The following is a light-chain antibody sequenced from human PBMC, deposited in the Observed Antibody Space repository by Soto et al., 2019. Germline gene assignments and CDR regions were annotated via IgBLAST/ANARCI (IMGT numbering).Light chain of an antibody. J-gene: IGLJ3*02. V-gene: IGLV2-14*01. Sequence: QSALTQPASVSGSPGQSITIPCTGTSSDVGGYNHVSWYQQHPGKAPKLMIYEVSNRPSGVSNRFSASKSGNTASLTISGLQAEDEADYYCSSYTSSRTWVFGGGTKLTVL. CDR2: EVS. CDR1: SSDVGGYNH. CDR3: SSYTSSRTWV.